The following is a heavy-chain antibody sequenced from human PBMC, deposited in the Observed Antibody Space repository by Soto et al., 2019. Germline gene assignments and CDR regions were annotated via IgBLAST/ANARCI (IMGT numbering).Heavy chain of an antibody. CDR2: IRNDGGSI. V-gene: IGHV3-23*04. CDR3: MREQYTTSDCWSAFSREWGAEGLVIDS. Sequence: EVQLVQSGGGLVQPGGSLRLSCAASGFTFSSSPMSWVRQVPGKGLEWISAIRNDGGSIYYVDSVKGRFTISRENSKNTLAVRMENMRSEESATYYRMREQYTTSDCWSAFSREWGAEGLVIDS. CDR1: GFTFSSSP. J-gene: IGHJ5*01. D-gene: IGHD3-3*01.